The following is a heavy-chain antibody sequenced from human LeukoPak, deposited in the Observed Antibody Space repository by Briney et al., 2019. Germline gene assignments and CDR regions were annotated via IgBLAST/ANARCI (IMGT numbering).Heavy chain of an antibody. Sequence: SGTLSLTCSVSGGSISSGGYYWSWIRQPPGKGLEWIGYIYHSGSTYYNPSLKSRVTISVDRSKNQFSLKLSSVTAADTAVYYCARVLVTLTGWSDAFDIWGQGTMVTVSS. V-gene: IGHV4-30-2*01. D-gene: IGHD4-11*01. CDR2: IYHSGST. J-gene: IGHJ3*02. CDR3: ARVLVTLTGWSDAFDI. CDR1: GGSISSGGYY.